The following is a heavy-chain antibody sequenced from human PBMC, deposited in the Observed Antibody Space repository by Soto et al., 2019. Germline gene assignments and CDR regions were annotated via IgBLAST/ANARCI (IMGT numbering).Heavy chain of an antibody. D-gene: IGHD4-17*01. J-gene: IGHJ4*02. CDR2: VYYSGTT. CDR1: GGSVSNKTYY. Sequence: SETLSLTCSISGGSVSNKTYYWSWIRQPPGKRLEWIGYVYYSGTTNYNPSLKSRVTISVDLPKNQFSLRLSSVTTADTALYYCARTTAVPNTLRSRYFFDYWGQGTLVTVSS. CDR3: ARTTAVPNTLRSRYFFDY. V-gene: IGHV4-61*01.